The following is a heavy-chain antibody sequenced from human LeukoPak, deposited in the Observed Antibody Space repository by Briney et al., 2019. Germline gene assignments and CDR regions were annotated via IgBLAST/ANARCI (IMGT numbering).Heavy chain of an antibody. CDR1: GYTLSSYA. CDR2: ISSTGDRT. V-gene: IGHV3-23*01. Sequence: PGGSLRLSCAASGYTLSSYAMSWVRQAPGKGLEWVSAISSTGDRTYHADSVKGRFTISRDNSKNTLYLQMNSLRVEYTAVYYCANHFDGSASDLWYFDLWGRGTLVTVSS. J-gene: IGHJ2*01. CDR3: ANHFDGSASDLWYFDL. D-gene: IGHD3-22*01.